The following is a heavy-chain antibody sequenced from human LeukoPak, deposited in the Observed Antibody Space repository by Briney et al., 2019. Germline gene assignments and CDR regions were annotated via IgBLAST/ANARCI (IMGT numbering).Heavy chain of an antibody. D-gene: IGHD6-19*01. J-gene: IGHJ6*03. CDR2: IYSGGST. Sequence: PGGSLRLSCAASGFTVSSNYMSWVRQAPGKGLEWVSVIYSGGSTYYADSVKGRFTISRDNSKNTLYLQMNSLRAEDTAVYYCARDRRSSGWYTYDKYYHMDVWGKGTTVTVSS. CDR1: GFTVSSNY. V-gene: IGHV3-53*01. CDR3: ARDRRSSGWYTYDKYYHMDV.